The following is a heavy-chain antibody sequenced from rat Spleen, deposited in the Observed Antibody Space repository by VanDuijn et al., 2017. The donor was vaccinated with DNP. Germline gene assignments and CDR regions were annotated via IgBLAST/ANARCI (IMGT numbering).Heavy chain of an antibody. D-gene: IGHD1-3*01. Sequence: EVRLQESGPGLVKPSQSLSLTCSVTGYSITSGYRWSWIRKFPGNRLEWMGFIDSAGITNYNPSLKSRMSITRDTSKNQFFLQLRSVTTEDTATYYCARSVRATSYYAMDAWGQGTSVTVSS. CDR2: IDSAGIT. V-gene: IGHV3-3*01. CDR3: ARSVRATSYYAMDA. J-gene: IGHJ4*01. CDR1: GYSITSGYR.